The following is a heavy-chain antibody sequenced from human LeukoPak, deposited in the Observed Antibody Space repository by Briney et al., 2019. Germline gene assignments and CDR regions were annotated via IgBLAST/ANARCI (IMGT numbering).Heavy chain of an antibody. D-gene: IGHD6-13*01. CDR1: GFTFSTFW. Sequence: GGSLRLSCAASGFTFSTFWMHWVRQAPGKGLVWVSRVNSDGSGTYYADSVKGRFTISRDNSKNTLYLQMNSLRVEDTAVYYCARERYSASFDSWGQGTLVTVSS. CDR3: ARERYSASFDS. CDR2: VNSDGSGT. V-gene: IGHV3-74*01. J-gene: IGHJ4*02.